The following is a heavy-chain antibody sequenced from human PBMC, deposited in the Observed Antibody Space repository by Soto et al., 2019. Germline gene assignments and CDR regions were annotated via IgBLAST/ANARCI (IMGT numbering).Heavy chain of an antibody. CDR3: ARIYSGYGSLYFDY. V-gene: IGHV4-39*01. J-gene: IGHJ4*02. CDR1: GGSISSSSYY. Sequence: SETLSLTCTVSGGSISSSSYYWGWIRQPPGKGLEWIGSIYYSGSTYYNPSLKSRVTISVDTSKNQFSLKLSSVTAADTAVYYCARIYSGYGSLYFDYWGQGTLVTVSS. CDR2: IYYSGST. D-gene: IGHD5-12*01.